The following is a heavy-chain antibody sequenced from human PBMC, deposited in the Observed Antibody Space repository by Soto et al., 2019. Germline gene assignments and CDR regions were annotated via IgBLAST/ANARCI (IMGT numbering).Heavy chain of an antibody. CDR3: AKDGGYCSSTSCYTGELDV. D-gene: IGHD2-2*02. CDR2: ISYDGSNK. CDR1: GFSFSSYG. J-gene: IGHJ6*02. Sequence: QVQLVESGGGVVQPGRSLRLSCAASGFSFSSYGLHWVRQAPGKGLEWVAVISYDGSNKYYVDSVKGRFTISRDNSKNTLYLQMNSLRGEDTAVYYWAKDGGYCSSTSCYTGELDVWGQGTTVTVSS. V-gene: IGHV3-30*18.